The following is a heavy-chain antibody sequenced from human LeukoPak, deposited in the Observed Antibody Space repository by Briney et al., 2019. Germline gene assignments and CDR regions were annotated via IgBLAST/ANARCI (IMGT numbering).Heavy chain of an antibody. Sequence: PSETPSLTCTVSGGSISSYYWSWIRQPPEKGLEWIGYIYYTGSTNYNPSLKSRVVISVDTSQNQFSLKLNSVTAADTAVYHCARARGPTSPIDYWGQGTLVTVSS. D-gene: IGHD3-10*01. CDR1: GGSISSYY. CDR3: ARARGPTSPIDY. J-gene: IGHJ4*02. CDR2: IYYTGST. V-gene: IGHV4-59*01.